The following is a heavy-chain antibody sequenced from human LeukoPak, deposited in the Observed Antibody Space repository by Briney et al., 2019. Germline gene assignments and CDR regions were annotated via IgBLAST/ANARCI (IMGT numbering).Heavy chain of an antibody. J-gene: IGHJ4*02. CDR3: AKTRDIVVEDETHFDY. CDR1: EFTFSSYA. Sequence: GGSLRLSCAASEFTFSSYAMYWVRQAPGKGLEWVSAISGSGGSTYYADSVKGRFTISRDNSKNTLYLQMNSLRAEDTAVYYCAKTRDIVVEDETHFDYWGQGTLVTVSS. V-gene: IGHV3-23*01. D-gene: IGHD2-2*01. CDR2: ISGSGGST.